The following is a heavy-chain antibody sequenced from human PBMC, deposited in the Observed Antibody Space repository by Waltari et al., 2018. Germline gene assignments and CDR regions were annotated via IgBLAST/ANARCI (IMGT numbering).Heavy chain of an antibody. V-gene: IGHV4-31*03. CDR1: GGSISSGGYY. D-gene: IGHD3-10*02. J-gene: IGHJ4*02. CDR2: IYYSGST. CDR3: ARGWGVRGALYYFDY. Sequence: QLQLQESGPGLVKPSQTLSLTCTVSGGSISSGGYYWSWIRQNPGKGLEWIGYIYYSGSTYYNPSLKSRVTISVDTSKNQFSLKLSSVTAADTAVYYCARGWGVRGALYYFDYWGQGTLVTVSS.